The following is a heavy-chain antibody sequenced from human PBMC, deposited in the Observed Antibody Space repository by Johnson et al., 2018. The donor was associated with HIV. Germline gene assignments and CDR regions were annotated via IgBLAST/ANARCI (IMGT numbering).Heavy chain of an antibody. D-gene: IGHD2-15*01. CDR3: ARSKDCSGGSCPDGFDI. Sequence: VLLVESGGGLVQPGGSLRLSCAASGFTVSRNYMSWVRQAPGRGLEWVSVIYSGGSTYHADSVKGRFTISRDNSKNMVYLQMNSLRAEDTALYYCARSKDCSGGSCPDGFDIWGQGTMVIVSS. CDR1: GFTVSRNY. CDR2: IYSGGST. J-gene: IGHJ3*02. V-gene: IGHV3-66*01.